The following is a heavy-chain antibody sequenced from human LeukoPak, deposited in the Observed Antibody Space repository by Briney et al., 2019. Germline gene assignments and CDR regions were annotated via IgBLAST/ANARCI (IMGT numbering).Heavy chain of an antibody. J-gene: IGHJ4*02. V-gene: IGHV3-23*01. CDR1: GFTFSSYA. CDR2: ISGSGGST. Sequence: GGSLRLSCAATGFTFSSYAMSWVRQAPGKGLEWVSAISGSGGSTYYADSVKGRFTISRDNSKNTLYLQMNSLRAEDTAVYYCAKDLRSGGGDCAFDYWGQGTLVTVSS. D-gene: IGHD2-21*02. CDR3: AKDLRSGGGDCAFDY.